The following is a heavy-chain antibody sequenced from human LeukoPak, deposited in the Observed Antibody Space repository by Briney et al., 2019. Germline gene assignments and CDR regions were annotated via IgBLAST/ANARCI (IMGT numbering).Heavy chain of an antibody. V-gene: IGHV4-34*01. J-gene: IGHJ4*02. D-gene: IGHD1-1*01. CDR3: ARVGWNDDGLNYFDY. Sequence: SETLSLTCAVYGGSFSGYYRSWIRQPPGKGLEWIGEINHSGSTNYNPSLKSRVTISVDTSKNQFSLKLSSVTAADTAVYYCARVGWNDDGLNYFDYWGQGTLVTVSS. CDR1: GGSFSGYY. CDR2: INHSGST.